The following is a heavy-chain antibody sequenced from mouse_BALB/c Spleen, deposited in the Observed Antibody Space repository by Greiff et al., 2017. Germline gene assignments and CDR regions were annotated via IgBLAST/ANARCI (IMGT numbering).Heavy chain of an antibody. CDR1: GFNIKDTY. Sequence: EVKLMESGAELVKPGASVKLSCTASGFNIKDTYMHWVKQRPEQGLEWIGRIDPANGNTKYDPKFQGKATITADTSSNTAYLQLSSLTSEDTAVYYCARLAGDYWGQGTSVTVSS. CDR2: IDPANGNT. CDR3: ARLAGDY. J-gene: IGHJ4*01. V-gene: IGHV14-3*02.